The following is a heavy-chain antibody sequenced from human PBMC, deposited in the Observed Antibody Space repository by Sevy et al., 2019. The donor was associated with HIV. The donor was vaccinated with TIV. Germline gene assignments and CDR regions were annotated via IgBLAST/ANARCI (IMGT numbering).Heavy chain of an antibody. CDR1: GFTFDDYA. V-gene: IGHV3-9*01. D-gene: IGHD3-3*01. CDR2: ISWNSGSI. J-gene: IGHJ6*02. Sequence: GGSLRLSCAASGFTFDDYAMHWVRQAPGKGLEWVSGISWNSGSIGYAASVKGRFTISRDNAKNSLYLQMNSLRAEDTALYYCAKDLFKGGYDFWSSYFSYYYGMDVWGQGTTVTVSS. CDR3: AKDLFKGGYDFWSSYFSYYYGMDV.